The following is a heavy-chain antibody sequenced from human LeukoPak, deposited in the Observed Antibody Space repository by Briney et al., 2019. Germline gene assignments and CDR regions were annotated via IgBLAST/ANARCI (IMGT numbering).Heavy chain of an antibody. V-gene: IGHV1-8*01. CDR3: ARGGGLYCSGGSCDAFDI. D-gene: IGHD2-15*01. J-gene: IGHJ3*02. CDR1: GYTFTSYD. CDR2: MNPNSGNT. Sequence: ASVKVSCKASGYTFTSYDINWVRQATGQGLEWMGWMNPNSGNTGYAQKFQGRVTMTRNTSISTAYMELSSLRSEDAAVYYCARGGGLYCSGGSCDAFDIWGQGTIVTVSS.